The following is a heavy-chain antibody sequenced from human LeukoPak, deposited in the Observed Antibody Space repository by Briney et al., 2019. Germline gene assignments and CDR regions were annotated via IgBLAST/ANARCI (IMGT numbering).Heavy chain of an antibody. CDR3: ARDTSGSYYSHAFDI. CDR2: ISSSSSYI. CDR1: GFTFSSYS. V-gene: IGHV3-21*01. D-gene: IGHD1-26*01. Sequence: GGSLRLSCAASGFTFSSYSMTWVRQAPGKGLEWVSSISSSSSYIYYADSVKGRFTISRDNAKNSLYLQMNSLRAEDTAVYYCARDTSGSYYSHAFDIWGQGTMVTVSS. J-gene: IGHJ3*02.